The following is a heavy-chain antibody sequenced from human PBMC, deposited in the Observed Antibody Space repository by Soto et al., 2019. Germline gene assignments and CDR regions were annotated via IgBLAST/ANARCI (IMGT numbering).Heavy chain of an antibody. D-gene: IGHD2-2*01. J-gene: IGHJ4*02. Sequence: GGSLRLSCAASGFTFSSYAMSWVRQAPGKGLEWVSAISGSGGSTYYADSVKGRFTISRDNSKNTLYLQMNSLRAEDTAVYYCSTKEQTSTVFYYWAQGTLVTVSS. CDR1: GFTFSSYA. CDR2: ISGSGGST. CDR3: STKEQTSTVFYY. V-gene: IGHV3-23*01.